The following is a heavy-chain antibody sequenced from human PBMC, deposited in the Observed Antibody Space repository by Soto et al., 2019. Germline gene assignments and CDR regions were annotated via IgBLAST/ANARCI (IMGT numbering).Heavy chain of an antibody. D-gene: IGHD4-17*01. Sequence: ASVKVSCKASGYTFTNYAMHWVRQAPGQGREWMGGIIPVFGTANYAQKFQGRVTITADESTNIVYMDVTSLRSEDTAVYYCARGDATKIVVTTYYAMDVWGQGTTVTVSS. V-gene: IGHV1-69*13. CDR2: IIPVFGTA. CDR1: GYTFTNYA. J-gene: IGHJ6*02. CDR3: ARGDATKIVVTTYYAMDV.